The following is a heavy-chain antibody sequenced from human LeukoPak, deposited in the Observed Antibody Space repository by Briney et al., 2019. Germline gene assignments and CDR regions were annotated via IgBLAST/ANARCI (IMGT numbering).Heavy chain of an antibody. D-gene: IGHD6-13*01. J-gene: IGHJ5*02. CDR2: IYYSGST. CDR1: GGSISSYY. V-gene: IGHV4-59*01. CDR3: ARSRGIAAAVGTKNWFDP. Sequence: SETLSLTCTVSGGSISSYYWSWIRQPPGKGLEWIGYIYYSGSTNYNPSLKSRVTISVDTSKNQFSLKLSSVTAADTAVYYCARSRGIAAAVGTKNWFDPWGQGTLVTVSS.